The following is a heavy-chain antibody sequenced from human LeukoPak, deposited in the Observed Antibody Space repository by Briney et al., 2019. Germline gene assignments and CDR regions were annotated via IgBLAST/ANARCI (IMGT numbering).Heavy chain of an antibody. V-gene: IGHV3-11*03. CDR3: ARGARARYYFDY. J-gene: IGHJ4*02. Sequence: GGSLRLSCAASGFTFSDYYMSWIRQAPGKGLEWVSYISKSGTSTKYADSVKGRFSISRDNAKQSLYLQLNSLRAEDTAVYYCARGARARYYFDYWGQGTLVTVSS. CDR2: ISKSGTST. CDR1: GFTFSDYY. D-gene: IGHD1-26*01.